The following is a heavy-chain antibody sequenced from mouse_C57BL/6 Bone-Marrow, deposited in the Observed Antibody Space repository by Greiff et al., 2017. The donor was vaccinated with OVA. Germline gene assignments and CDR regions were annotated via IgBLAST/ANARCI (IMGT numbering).Heavy chain of an antibody. V-gene: IGHV5-12*01. CDR2: ISNGGGST. CDR1: GFTFSDYY. J-gene: IGHJ2*01. D-gene: IGHD1-1*01. Sequence: EVKLLESGGGLVQPGGSLKLSCAASGFTFSDYYMYWVRQTPEKRLEWVAYISNGGGSTYYPDTVKGRFTISRDNAKNTLYLQMSRLQSEDTAMYYCARGYYGVHYFDYWGQGTTLTVSS. CDR3: ARGYYGVHYFDY.